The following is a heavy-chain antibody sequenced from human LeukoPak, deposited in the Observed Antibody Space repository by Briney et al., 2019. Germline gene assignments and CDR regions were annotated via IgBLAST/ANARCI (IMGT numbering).Heavy chain of an antibody. V-gene: IGHV4-34*01. CDR3: FHDFGDFRTDL. CDR1: GGSFSGYY. J-gene: IGHJ5*02. D-gene: IGHD4-17*01. Sequence: SETLSLTCAVYGGSFSGYYWSWIRQPPGKGLEWIGEINHSGSTNYNPSLKSRVTISVDTSKNQFSLKLSSVTAADTAVYFCFHDFGDFRTDLWGQGTLVTVSS. CDR2: INHSGST.